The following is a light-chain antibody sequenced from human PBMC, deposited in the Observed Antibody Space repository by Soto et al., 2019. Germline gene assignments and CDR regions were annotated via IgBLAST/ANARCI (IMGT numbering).Light chain of an antibody. CDR2: GAS. CDR1: QSVRTK. Sequence: ERVVAQTPAPLSVSPGERATLSWRARQSVRTKLAWYQQKPGQAPRLLIYGASSRATGIPARFSGSGSGTEFTLTISSLQSEDSGVYYCQQCNKWPAEITFGQGTRLEIK. CDR3: QQCNKWPAEIT. V-gene: IGKV3D-15*01. J-gene: IGKJ5*01.